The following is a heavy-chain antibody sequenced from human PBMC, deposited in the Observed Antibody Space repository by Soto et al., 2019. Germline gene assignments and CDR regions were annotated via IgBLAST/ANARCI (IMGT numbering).Heavy chain of an antibody. V-gene: IGHV4-39*07. Sequence: SETLSLTCTVSGGSISSSSYYWGWIRQPPGRGLEWIGSIYYSGSTYYNPSLKSRVTISVDTSKNQFSLKLSSVTAADTAVYYCARPQVAAAGNGGMDVWGQGTTVTVSS. CDR1: GGSISSSSYY. CDR2: IYYSGST. D-gene: IGHD6-13*01. CDR3: ARPQVAAAGNGGMDV. J-gene: IGHJ6*02.